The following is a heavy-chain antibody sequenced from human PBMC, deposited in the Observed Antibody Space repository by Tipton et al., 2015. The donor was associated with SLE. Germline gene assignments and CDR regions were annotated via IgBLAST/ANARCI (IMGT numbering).Heavy chain of an antibody. V-gene: IGHV4-59*01. Sequence: TLSLTCTVSGGSISSYYWSWIRQPPGKGLEWIGYIYYSGSTNYNPSLKSRVTISVDTSKNQFSLKLSSVTAADTAVYYCARSLAAAGTGYSSSGMDVWGQGTTVTVSS. J-gene: IGHJ6*02. CDR2: IYYSGST. D-gene: IGHD6-13*01. CDR1: GGSISSYY. CDR3: ARSLAAAGTGYSSSGMDV.